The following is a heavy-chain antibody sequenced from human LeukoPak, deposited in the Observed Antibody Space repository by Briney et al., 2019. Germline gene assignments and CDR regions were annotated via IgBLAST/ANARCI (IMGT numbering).Heavy chain of an antibody. V-gene: IGHV3-30*18. D-gene: IGHD3-22*01. CDR1: GFTFSTYG. CDR3: AKDHGGRYDSNGYFDY. CDR2: ISFDGTYK. Sequence: GRSLRLSCAASGFTFSTYGMHWVRQAPGKGLEWVAVISFDGTYKYYADSVKGRFTISRDNSKNTLYLQMNSLRAEDTAVYYCAKDHGGRYDSNGYFDYWGREPRSPYPQ. J-gene: IGHJ4*02.